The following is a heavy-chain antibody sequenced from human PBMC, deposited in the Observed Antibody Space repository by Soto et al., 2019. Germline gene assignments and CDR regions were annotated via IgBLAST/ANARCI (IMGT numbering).Heavy chain of an antibody. J-gene: IGHJ4*02. V-gene: IGHV3-53*01. CDR1: GFGVRTNY. Sequence: GGSLRLSCAASGFGVRTNYMSWVRQAPGRGLDWVSVFESGGSIYYADSVKGRFIISRDYAKNTVDLQMNSLRVEDTAVYYCARAGVTPHFFDYWGQGTLVTVSS. CDR3: ARAGVTPHFFDY. D-gene: IGHD3-3*02. CDR2: FESGGSI.